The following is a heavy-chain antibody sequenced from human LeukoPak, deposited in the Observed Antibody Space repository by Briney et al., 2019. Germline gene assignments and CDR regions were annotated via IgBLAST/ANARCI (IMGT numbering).Heavy chain of an antibody. V-gene: IGHV4-34*01. CDR3: ARGARTPSGYGSRTAGRANWFDP. CDR1: GGSFSGYY. J-gene: IGHJ5*02. Sequence: PSETLSLTCAVYGGSFSGYYWSWIRQPPGKGLEWIGEINHSGSTNYNPSLKSRVIISVDTSKNQFSLKLSSVTAADTAVYYCARGARTPSGYGSRTAGRANWFDPWGQGTLVTVSS. CDR2: INHSGST. D-gene: IGHD5-12*01.